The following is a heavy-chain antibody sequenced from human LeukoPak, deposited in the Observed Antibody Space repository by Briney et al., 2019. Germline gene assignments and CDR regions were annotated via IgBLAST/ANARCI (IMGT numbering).Heavy chain of an antibody. CDR1: GGTFSSYA. V-gene: IGHV1-69*01. Sequence: SVKVSFKASGGTFSSYAISWVRQAPGQGLEWMGGIIPIFGTANYAQKFQGRVTITADESTSTAYMELSSLRSEDTAVYYCARERKGDSSGSADYYYYYMDVWGKGTTVTISS. D-gene: IGHD3-22*01. J-gene: IGHJ6*03. CDR2: IIPIFGTA. CDR3: ARERKGDSSGSADYYYYYMDV.